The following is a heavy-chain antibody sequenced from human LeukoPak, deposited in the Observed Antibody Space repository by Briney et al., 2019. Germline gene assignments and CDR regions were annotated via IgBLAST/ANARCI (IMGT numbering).Heavy chain of an antibody. CDR3: AISSIVGVFDY. CDR2: IYHSGST. J-gene: IGHJ4*02. Sequence: PSETLSLTCTVSGYSISSGYYWGWIRQPPGKGLEWIGSIYHSGSTYYNPSLKSRVTISVDTSKNQFSLKLSSVTAADTAVYYCAISSIVGVFDYWGQGTLVTVSS. CDR1: GYSISSGYY. D-gene: IGHD1-26*01. V-gene: IGHV4-38-2*02.